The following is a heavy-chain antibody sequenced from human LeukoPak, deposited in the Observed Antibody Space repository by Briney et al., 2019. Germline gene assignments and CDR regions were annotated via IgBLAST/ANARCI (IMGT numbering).Heavy chain of an antibody. CDR2: ISGSGGST. V-gene: IGHV3-23*01. CDR3: AKGPTPYYDFRSGWFDP. CDR1: GFTFSSNG. J-gene: IGHJ5*02. D-gene: IGHD3-3*01. Sequence: GGSLRLSCAASGFTFSSNGMHWVRQAPGKGLEWGSAISGSGGSTYYADSVKGRFTISRDNSKNTLYLQMNSLRAEDTAVYYCAKGPTPYYDFRSGWFDPWGQGTLVTVSS.